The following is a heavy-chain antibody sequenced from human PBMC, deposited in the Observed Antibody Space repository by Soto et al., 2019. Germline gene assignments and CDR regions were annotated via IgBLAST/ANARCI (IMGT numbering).Heavy chain of an antibody. CDR1: GGSISSYY. V-gene: IGHV4-59*08. Sequence: SETLSLTCTVSGGSISSYYWSWIRQPPGKGLEWIGYIYYSGSTNYNPSLKSRVTISVDTSKNQFSLKLSSVTAADTAVYYCARLIRLRIASDCSSTSCYLVWFDPWGQGTLVTVSS. CDR2: IYYSGST. D-gene: IGHD2-2*01. J-gene: IGHJ5*02. CDR3: ARLIRLRIASDCSSTSCYLVWFDP.